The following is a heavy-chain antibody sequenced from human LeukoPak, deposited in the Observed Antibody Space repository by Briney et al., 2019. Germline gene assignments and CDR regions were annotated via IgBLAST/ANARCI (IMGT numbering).Heavy chain of an antibody. D-gene: IGHD3-9*01. CDR1: GYTFTSYG. Sequence: ASVKVSCKASGYTFTSYGISWVRQAPGQGLEWMGWISAYNGNTNYAQKLQGRVTMTTDTSTSTAYMELRSLRSDDTAVYYCARETYYDILTGYPGLDYWGQGTLVTVSS. V-gene: IGHV1-18*04. J-gene: IGHJ4*02. CDR2: ISAYNGNT. CDR3: ARETYYDILTGYPGLDY.